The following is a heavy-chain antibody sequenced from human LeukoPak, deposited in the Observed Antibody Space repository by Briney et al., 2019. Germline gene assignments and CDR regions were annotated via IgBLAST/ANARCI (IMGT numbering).Heavy chain of an antibody. CDR2: ISAYNGNT. D-gene: IGHD2-2*01. CDR3: ARGVKAGSTSSHFDY. CDR1: GYTFTSYG. J-gene: IGHJ4*02. V-gene: IGHV1-18*01. Sequence: GASVKVSCKASGYTFTSYGISWVRQAPGQGLEWMGWISAYNGNTNYAQKLQGRVTMTRNTSISTAYMELSSLRSEDTAVYYCARGVKAGSTSSHFDYWGQGTLVTVSS.